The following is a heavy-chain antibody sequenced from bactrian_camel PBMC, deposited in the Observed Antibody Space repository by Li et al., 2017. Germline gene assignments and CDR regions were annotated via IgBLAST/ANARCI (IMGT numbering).Heavy chain of an antibody. CDR2: IAYDGWVS. CDR3: AAETACVVVDGWPDLFYEY. V-gene: IGHV3-1*01. D-gene: IGHD2*01. J-gene: IGHJ4*01. CDR1: GFQFADYP. Sequence: VQLVESGGGLVQPGGSLRLSCLASGFQFADYPMSWVRQAPGKGLEWVAQIAYDGWVSRYHDSAKGRFTISRDNAKNMLYLQMNSLEPEDTGMYYYAAETACVVVDGWPDLFYEYWGQGTQVTVS.